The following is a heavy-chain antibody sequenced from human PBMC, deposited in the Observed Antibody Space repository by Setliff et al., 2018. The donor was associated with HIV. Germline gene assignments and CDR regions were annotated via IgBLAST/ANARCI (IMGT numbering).Heavy chain of an antibody. CDR3: ARATEAGTIDY. D-gene: IGHD1-1*01. V-gene: IGHV1-2*06. CDR1: GYTFTGYY. CDR2: INPNIGST. Sequence: ASVKVSCKASGYTFTGYYIHWVRQAPGQGLQWMGRINPNIGSTTYARKFQGRVTVTRDTSTTTVYMELSGLRSEDTAVYYCARATEAGTIDYWGQGTRVTVSS. J-gene: IGHJ4*02.